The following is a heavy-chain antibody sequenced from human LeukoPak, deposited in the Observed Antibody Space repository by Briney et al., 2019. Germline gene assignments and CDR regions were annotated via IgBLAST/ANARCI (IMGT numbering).Heavy chain of an antibody. V-gene: IGHV3-74*01. CDR2: INTDGSST. CDR1: GFTFSSYW. CDR3: ARTVPGYFFDY. J-gene: IGHJ4*02. Sequence: QPGGSLRLSCAASGFTFSSYWMHWVRQAPGRGLVWVSRINTDGSSTTYADSVKGRFTISRDNAKNTLYLQMNSLRAEDTAVYYCARTVPGYFFDYWGQGTLVTVSS. D-gene: IGHD3-10*01.